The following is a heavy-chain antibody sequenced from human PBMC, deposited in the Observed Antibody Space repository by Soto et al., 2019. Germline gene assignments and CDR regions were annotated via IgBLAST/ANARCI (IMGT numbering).Heavy chain of an antibody. CDR1: GGSISSSNW. J-gene: IGHJ4*02. CDR2: IYHSGST. Sequence: PSETLSLTCAVSGGSISSSNWWSWVRQPPGKGLEWIGEIYHSGSTNYNPSLKSRVTISVDKSKNQFSLKLSSVTAADTAVYYCARDSFGYYDSSGYYLDYWGQGTLVTGSS. CDR3: ARDSFGYYDSSGYYLDY. V-gene: IGHV4-4*02. D-gene: IGHD3-22*01.